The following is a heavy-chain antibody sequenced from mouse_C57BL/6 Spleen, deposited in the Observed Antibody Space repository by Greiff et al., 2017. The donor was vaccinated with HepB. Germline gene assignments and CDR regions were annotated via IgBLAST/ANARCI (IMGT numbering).Heavy chain of an antibody. V-gene: IGHV1-15*01. J-gene: IGHJ2*01. Sequence: LVESGAELVRPGASVTLSCKASGYTFTDYEMHWVKQTPVHGLEWIGAIDPETGGTAYNQKFKGKAILTADKSSSTAYMELRSLTSEDSAVYYCTRGGYYGPYYFDYWGQGTTLTVSS. D-gene: IGHD1-1*01. CDR1: GYTFTDYE. CDR3: TRGGYYGPYYFDY. CDR2: IDPETGGT.